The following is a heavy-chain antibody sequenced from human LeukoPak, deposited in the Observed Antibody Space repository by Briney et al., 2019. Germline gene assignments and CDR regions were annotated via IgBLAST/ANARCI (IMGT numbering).Heavy chain of an antibody. CDR2: ISSSSSTI. Sequence: PGGSLRLSCAASGFTFSSYSMTWVRQAPGKGLEWVSYISSSSSTIYYADSVKGRFTISRDNAKNSLYLQMNSLRAEDTAVYYCARGAPQLDYWGQGTLVTVSS. CDR3: ARGAPQLDY. CDR1: GFTFSSYS. D-gene: IGHD4/OR15-4a*01. V-gene: IGHV3-48*01. J-gene: IGHJ4*02.